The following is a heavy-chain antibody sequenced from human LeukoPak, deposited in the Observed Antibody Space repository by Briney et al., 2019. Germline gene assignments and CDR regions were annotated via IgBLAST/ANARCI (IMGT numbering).Heavy chain of an antibody. D-gene: IGHD2-2*01. CDR2: ISSSGSTI. CDR3: AREVVVPAAIVYYYYGMDV. V-gene: IGHV3-11*01. J-gene: IGHJ6*02. Sequence: GGSLRLSCAASGFTFSDYYMSWIRQAPGKGLEWVSYISSSGSTIYYADSVKGRFTISRDNAKNSLYPQMNSLRAEDTAVYYCAREVVVPAAIVYYYYGMDVWGQGTTVTVSS. CDR1: GFTFSDYY.